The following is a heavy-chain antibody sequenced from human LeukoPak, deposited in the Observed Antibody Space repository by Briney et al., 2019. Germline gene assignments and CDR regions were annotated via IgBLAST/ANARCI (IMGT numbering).Heavy chain of an antibody. D-gene: IGHD3-3*01. V-gene: IGHV4-39*01. CDR2: IYYSGST. J-gene: IGHJ3*02. CDR3: ARHGGRITIFGVVYDAFDI. Sequence: SETLSLTCTVSGGSISSSSYYWGWIRQPPGKGLEWIGSIYYSGSTYYNPSLKSRVTISVDTSKNQFSLKLSSVTAADTAVYYCARHGGRITIFGVVYDAFDIWGKGQWSPSLQ. CDR1: GGSISSSSYY.